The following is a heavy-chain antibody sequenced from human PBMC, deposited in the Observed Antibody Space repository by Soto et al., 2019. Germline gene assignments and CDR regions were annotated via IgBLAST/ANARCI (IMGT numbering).Heavy chain of an antibody. V-gene: IGHV3-66*01. CDR2: IYSGGST. CDR3: AREEVVATTGFDY. CDR1: GFTVSSNY. J-gene: IGHJ4*02. D-gene: IGHD1-26*01. Sequence: EVQLVESGGGLVQPGGSLRLSRAASGFTVSSNYISWLRQAPGKGLEWVSVIYSGGSTYYADSVKGRVTISRDNTKSTLYLQMNSLRAEDTAVYYCAREEVVATTGFDYWGQGTLVTVSS.